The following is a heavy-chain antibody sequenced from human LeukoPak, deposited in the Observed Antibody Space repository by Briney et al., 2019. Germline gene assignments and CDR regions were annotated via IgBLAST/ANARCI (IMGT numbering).Heavy chain of an antibody. CDR3: ATVLHYYGSGTNWFDP. D-gene: IGHD3-10*01. Sequence: ASVKVSCKVSGYTLTELSMHWVRQAPGKGLEWMGGFDPEDGETIYAQKFQGRVTMTEDTPTDTAYMELSSLRSEDTAVYYCATVLHYYGSGTNWFDPWGQGTLVTVSS. V-gene: IGHV1-24*01. J-gene: IGHJ5*02. CDR1: GYTLTELS. CDR2: FDPEDGET.